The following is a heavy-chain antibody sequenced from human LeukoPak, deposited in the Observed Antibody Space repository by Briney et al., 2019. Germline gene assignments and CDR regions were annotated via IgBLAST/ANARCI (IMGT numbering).Heavy chain of an antibody. D-gene: IGHD2-15*01. Sequence: PGGSLRLSCVASGFIFSSYGMHWVRQAPGKGLEWVAVISYDGSDKYYEDSVKGRFTISRDNTNNTLFLQMNSLRAEDTAVYYCAKDPGHCSGGSCYGADYWGQGTLLIVSS. J-gene: IGHJ4*02. CDR3: AKDPGHCSGGSCYGADY. CDR1: GFIFSSYG. V-gene: IGHV3-30*18. CDR2: ISYDGSDK.